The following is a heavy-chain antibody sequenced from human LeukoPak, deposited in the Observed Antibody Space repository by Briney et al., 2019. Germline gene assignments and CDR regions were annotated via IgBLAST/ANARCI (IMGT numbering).Heavy chain of an antibody. CDR2: IYYSGST. CDR1: GGSISSSSYY. CDR3: ARQVGATTSSYYYYYGMDV. D-gene: IGHD1-26*01. Sequence: KPSETLSLTCTVSGGSISSSSYYWGWIRQPPGKGLEWIGSIYYSGSTYYNPSLKSRVTISVDTSKNQFSLKLSSVTAADTAVYYCARQVGATTSSYYYYYGMDVWGQGTTVTVSS. V-gene: IGHV4-39*01. J-gene: IGHJ6*02.